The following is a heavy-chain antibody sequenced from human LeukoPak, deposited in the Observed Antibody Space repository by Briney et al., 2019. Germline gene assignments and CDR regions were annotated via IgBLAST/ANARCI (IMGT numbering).Heavy chain of an antibody. Sequence: ASVKVSCKASGYTFTSYGISWVRQAPGQGLEWMGWISAYNGNTNYAQKLQGRVTMTTDTSTSTAYMELRSLRSDDTAVYYCAREDSGSGKGSYYYMDVWGKGTTVTVSS. D-gene: IGHD6-25*01. J-gene: IGHJ6*03. CDR2: ISAYNGNT. V-gene: IGHV1-18*01. CDR1: GYTFTSYG. CDR3: AREDSGSGKGSYYYMDV.